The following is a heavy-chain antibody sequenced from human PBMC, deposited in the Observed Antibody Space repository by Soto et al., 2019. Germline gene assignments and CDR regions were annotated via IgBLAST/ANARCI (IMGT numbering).Heavy chain of an antibody. V-gene: IGHV3-74*01. Sequence: EVQLVESGGGLVQPGGSLRLSCAASGFTFSTYWMHWVRQAPGKGPVWVSRISSDGSVTDYAGSVQGRFTMSRDNAKNTLYLKMNSLRAEDTAGYYWAGAMAAVGATTKGDYWGQGTLVTVSS. CDR3: AGAMAAVGATTKGDY. D-gene: IGHD1-26*01. CDR1: GFTFSTYW. J-gene: IGHJ4*02. CDR2: ISSDGSVT.